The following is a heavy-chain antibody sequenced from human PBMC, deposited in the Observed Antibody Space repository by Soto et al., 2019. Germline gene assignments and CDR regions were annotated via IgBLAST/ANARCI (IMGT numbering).Heavy chain of an antibody. D-gene: IGHD2-15*01. Sequence: QVHLVQSGAEVKKPGSSVKVSCKASGATFTDHTVTWVRQAPGQGLEWMGRSVPTLGMANYAQTFQGRVTITADTAMTKAYLELIGLTSDDSAVYYCASGDCSSGRCSSDFDFWGQGTLVTVSS. J-gene: IGHJ4*02. CDR3: ASGDCSSGRCSSDFDF. CDR2: SVPTLGMA. CDR1: GATFTDHT. V-gene: IGHV1-69*02.